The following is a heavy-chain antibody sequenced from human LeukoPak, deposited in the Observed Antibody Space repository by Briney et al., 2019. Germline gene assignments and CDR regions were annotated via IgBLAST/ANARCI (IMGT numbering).Heavy chain of an antibody. V-gene: IGHV4-61*01. D-gene: IGHD3-3*01. J-gene: IGHJ6*02. Sequence: PSETLSLTCTVSGGSVSSGSYYWSWIRQPPGKGLEWIGDIYYSGSTNYNPSLKSRVTISVDTSKNQFSLKLSSVTAADTAVYYCARDGQQVRFLEWLPDPYGMDVWGQGTTVTVSS. CDR2: IYYSGST. CDR3: ARDGQQVRFLEWLPDPYGMDV. CDR1: GGSVSSGSYY.